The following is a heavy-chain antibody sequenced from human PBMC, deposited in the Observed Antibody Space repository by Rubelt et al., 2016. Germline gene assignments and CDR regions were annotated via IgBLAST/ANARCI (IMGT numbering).Heavy chain of an antibody. J-gene: IGHJ4*02. D-gene: IGHD4-17*01. CDR2: IYYSGST. Sequence: QLQLQESGPGLVKPSETLSLTCTVSGGSISSSSYYWGWIRQPPGKGLEWIGSIYYSGSTYYNPSLKSRVTISVDTSKTQFSLKLSSVTAADTAVYYCARAPRAGYADYVHYCDYWGQGTLVTVSS. CDR1: GGSISSSSYY. V-gene: IGHV4-39*01. CDR3: ARAPRAGYADYVHYCDY.